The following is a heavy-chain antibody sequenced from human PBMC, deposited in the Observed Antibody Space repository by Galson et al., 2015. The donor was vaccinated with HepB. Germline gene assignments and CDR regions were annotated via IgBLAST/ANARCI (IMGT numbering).Heavy chain of an antibody. V-gene: IGHV1-24*01. CDR2: FDPEDGET. CDR1: GYTLTELS. D-gene: IGHD3-9*01. CDR3: ATDFGIGDILTGYLDAFDI. Sequence: SVKVSCKVSGYTLTELSMHWVRQAPGKGLEWMGGFDPEDGETIYALKFQGRVTMTEDTSTDTAYMELSSLRSEDTAVYYCATDFGIGDILTGYLDAFDIWGQGTMVTVSS. J-gene: IGHJ3*02.